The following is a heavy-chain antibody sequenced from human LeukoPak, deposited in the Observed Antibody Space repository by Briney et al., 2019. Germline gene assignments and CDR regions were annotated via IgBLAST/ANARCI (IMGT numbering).Heavy chain of an antibody. CDR3: ATVDDYGDYRGGYYFDY. V-gene: IGHV1-24*01. CDR1: GYTLTELS. D-gene: IGHD4-17*01. CDR2: FDPEDGET. Sequence: ASVKVSCKVSGYTLTELSMHWVRQAPGKGLEWMGGFDPEDGETIYAQKFQGRVTMTEDTSTDTAYMELSSLRSEDTAVYCCATVDDYGDYRGGYYFDYWGQGTLVTVSS. J-gene: IGHJ4*02.